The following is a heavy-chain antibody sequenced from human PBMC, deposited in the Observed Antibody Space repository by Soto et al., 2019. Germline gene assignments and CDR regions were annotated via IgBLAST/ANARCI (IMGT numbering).Heavy chain of an antibody. J-gene: IGHJ6*02. V-gene: IGHV4-61*01. CDR3: ARDPRVGATTFYYYYGMDV. D-gene: IGHD1-26*01. CDR2: IYYSGSN. CDR1: GASVSSGSYY. Sequence: SETLSLTCTVSGASVSSGSYYWSWIRQPPGKGVEWIGYIYYSGSNNYNPSLKSRVTISVDTSKNQFSLKLSSVTAADTAVYYCARDPRVGATTFYYYYGMDVWGQGTTVTVS.